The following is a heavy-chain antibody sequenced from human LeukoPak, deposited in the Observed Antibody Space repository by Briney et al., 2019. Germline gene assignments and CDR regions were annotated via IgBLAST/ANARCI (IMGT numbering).Heavy chain of an antibody. CDR1: GFTFSIYG. CDR2: IRYDGSNK. V-gene: IGHV3-30*02. CDR3: AKDRGSSSYYYYYYYMDV. J-gene: IGHJ6*03. D-gene: IGHD6-6*01. Sequence: GGSLRLSCAASGFTFSIYGMHWVRQAPGKGLEWVAFIRYDGSNKYYADSVKGRFTISRDNSKNTLYLQMNSLRAEDTAVYYCAKDRGSSSYYYYYYYMDVWGKGTTVTVSS.